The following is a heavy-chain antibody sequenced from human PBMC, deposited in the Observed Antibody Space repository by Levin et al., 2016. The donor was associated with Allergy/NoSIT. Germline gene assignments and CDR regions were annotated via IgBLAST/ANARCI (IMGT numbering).Heavy chain of an antibody. Sequence: WIRQPPGKGLEWIGYIYYSGSTYYNPSLKSRVTISVDTSKNQFSLKLSSVTAADTAVYYCARAVVVVPAAIDEPLEYGMDVWGQGTTVTVSS. V-gene: IGHV4-31*02. CDR2: IYYSGST. J-gene: IGHJ6*02. CDR3: ARAVVVVPAAIDEPLEYGMDV. D-gene: IGHD2-2*01.